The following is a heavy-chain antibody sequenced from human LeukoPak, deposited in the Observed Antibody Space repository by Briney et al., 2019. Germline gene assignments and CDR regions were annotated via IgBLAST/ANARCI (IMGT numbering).Heavy chain of an antibody. CDR1: GGSFSGYY. J-gene: IGHJ5*02. CDR2: INHSGST. V-gene: IGHV4-34*01. CDR3: ARGEATVTANWFDP. Sequence: SETLSLTCAVYGGSFSGYYWSWIRQPPGKGLEWIGEINHSGSTNYNPSLKSRVTISVDTSKNQFSLKLSSVTAADTAVYYCARGEATVTANWFDPWGQGTPVTVSS. D-gene: IGHD4-17*01.